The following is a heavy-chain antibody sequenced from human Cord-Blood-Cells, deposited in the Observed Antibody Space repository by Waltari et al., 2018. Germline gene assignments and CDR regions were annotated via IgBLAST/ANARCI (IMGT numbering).Heavy chain of an antibody. Sequence: QVQLVESGGGVVQPGRSLRLSCAACGFTFRGYALPWVRQAPGKGLEWVAVISYDGSNKYYADSVKGRFTISRDNSKNTLYLQMNSLRAEDTAVYYCAAAAGTNPFDYWGQGTLVTVSS. CDR3: AAAAGTNPFDY. CDR2: ISYDGSNK. CDR1: GFTFRGYA. V-gene: IGHV3-30-3*01. J-gene: IGHJ4*02. D-gene: IGHD6-13*01.